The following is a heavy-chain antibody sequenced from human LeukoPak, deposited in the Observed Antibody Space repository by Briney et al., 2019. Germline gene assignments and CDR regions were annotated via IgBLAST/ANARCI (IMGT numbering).Heavy chain of an antibody. J-gene: IGHJ4*02. Sequence: SETLSLTCTVSGGSISSGGYSWSWIRQPPGKGLEWIGYIYHSGSTYYNPSLKSRVTISVDRSKNQFSLKLSSVTAADTAVYYCARGGVVATIWGQGTLVTVSS. CDR1: GGSISSGGYS. V-gene: IGHV4-30-2*01. CDR3: ARGGVVATI. D-gene: IGHD5-12*01. CDR2: IYHSGST.